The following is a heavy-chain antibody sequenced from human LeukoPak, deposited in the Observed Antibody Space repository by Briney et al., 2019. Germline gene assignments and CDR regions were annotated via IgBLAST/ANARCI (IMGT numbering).Heavy chain of an antibody. CDR2: INPNSGGT. V-gene: IGHV1-2*02. Sequence: GASVKVSFKASGYTFTAYYIHWVRQAPGQGLEWMGWINPNSGGTQYAQKFQGRVTVTRDTSVSTAYMEVSRLRSDDTAVYYCARGGQQQLVRFLDYWGQGTLVTVSS. CDR3: ARGGQQQLVRFLDY. D-gene: IGHD6-13*01. CDR1: GYTFTAYY. J-gene: IGHJ4*02.